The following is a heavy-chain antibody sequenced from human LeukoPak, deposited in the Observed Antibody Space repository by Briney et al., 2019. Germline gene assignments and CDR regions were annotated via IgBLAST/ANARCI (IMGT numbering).Heavy chain of an antibody. CDR3: ARSGKASTRGMFDP. CDR1: GYTFTSYD. Sequence: ASVKVSCKASGYTFTSYDINWVRQATGQGLEWMGWMNPNSGNTGYAQKFQGRVTITRNTSISTAHMELSSLRSEDTAVYYCARSGKASTRGMFDPWGQGTLVTVSS. J-gene: IGHJ5*02. CDR2: MNPNSGNT. D-gene: IGHD2-2*01. V-gene: IGHV1-8*03.